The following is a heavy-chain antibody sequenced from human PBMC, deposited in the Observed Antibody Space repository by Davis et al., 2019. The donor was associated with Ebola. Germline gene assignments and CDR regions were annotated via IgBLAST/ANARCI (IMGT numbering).Heavy chain of an antibody. Sequence: GGSLRLSCAASGFIFSSYGMHWVRQAPGKGLEWVAFISFDGNKRFYPDSVRGRFTISRDNSKNTLHLQMTRLRAEDTAVYYCAGGDFWSGQFDFWGQGTLVTVSA. CDR3: AGGDFWSGQFDF. J-gene: IGHJ4*02. V-gene: IGHV3-30*03. CDR2: ISFDGNKR. D-gene: IGHD3-3*01. CDR1: GFIFSSYG.